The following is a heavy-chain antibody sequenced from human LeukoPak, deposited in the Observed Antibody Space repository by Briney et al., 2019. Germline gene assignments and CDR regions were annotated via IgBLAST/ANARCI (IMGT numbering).Heavy chain of an antibody. D-gene: IGHD3-10*01. CDR2: ITSSSSYI. CDR3: ARAAGELLPFDYFDY. V-gene: IGHV3-21*06. CDR1: GFTFGRYS. J-gene: IGHJ4*02. Sequence: GGSLRLSCAASGFTFGRYSMNWVRQAPGKGLEWVSSITSSSSYIYYADSVKGRFTISRDNVKNSLYLQMHSLRAEDTAVYYCARAAGELLPFDYFDYWGQGTLVTVSS.